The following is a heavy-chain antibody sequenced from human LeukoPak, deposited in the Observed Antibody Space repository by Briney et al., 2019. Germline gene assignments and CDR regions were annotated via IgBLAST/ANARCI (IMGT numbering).Heavy chain of an antibody. CDR2: IKEDGSVK. J-gene: IGHJ4*02. D-gene: IGHD5-24*01. Sequence: GGSLRLSCAASGFTFSSYWISWARQAPGKGLEWVANIKEDGSVKYYLDSVKGRFTISRDNVKNSLYLQMNSLRAEDTAVYYCARDRGWLQFDYWGQGTLVTVS. CDR1: GFTFSSYW. CDR3: ARDRGWLQFDY. V-gene: IGHV3-7*01.